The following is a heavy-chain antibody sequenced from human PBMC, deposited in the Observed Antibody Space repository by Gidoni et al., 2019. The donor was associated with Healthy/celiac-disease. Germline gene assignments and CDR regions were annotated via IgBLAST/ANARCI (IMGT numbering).Heavy chain of an antibody. J-gene: IGHJ4*02. CDR3: ARDLGSSGDSGHL. CDR2: INPSGGST. D-gene: IGHD3-22*01. Sequence: QVQLVPSGAEVKKPWASVKVSCKASGYTSTSYYMHWVRQAPGQGLEWMGIINPSGGSTSYAQKCQGRDTMTRDTATSTVYMELSSMRSEDTGVYYCARDLGSSGDSGHLWGQGTLVTVSS. CDR1: GYTSTSYY. V-gene: IGHV1-46*01.